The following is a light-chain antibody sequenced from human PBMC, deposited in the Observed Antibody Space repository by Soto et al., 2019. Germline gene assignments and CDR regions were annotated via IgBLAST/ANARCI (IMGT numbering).Light chain of an antibody. CDR3: KQYGSSPKT. J-gene: IGKJ1*01. V-gene: IGKV3-20*01. Sequence: EIVVTISPATLSLSPGERATLSCRDSQSVSTYLAWYQQKPGQAPRLLIYGASTRATGIPDRFSGSGSGTDFTLTISRLEPEDFAVYYCKQYGSSPKTFGRGTKVDIK. CDR1: QSVSTY. CDR2: GAS.